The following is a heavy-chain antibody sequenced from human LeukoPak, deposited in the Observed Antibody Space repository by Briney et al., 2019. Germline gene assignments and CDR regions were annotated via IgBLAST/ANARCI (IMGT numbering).Heavy chain of an antibody. CDR1: GGSIRNHF. CDR3: ARDRSYFDA. J-gene: IGHJ5*02. CDR2: IYYTTNP. D-gene: IGHD1-26*01. Sequence: SETLSLTCSVSGGSIRNHFWSWIRLPPGKGLEWIGNIYYTTNPNYSPSLASRVTISVDTSKNQLSLNLNSVSAADTAIYYCARDRSYFDAWGQGTRVIVSS. V-gene: IGHV4-59*11.